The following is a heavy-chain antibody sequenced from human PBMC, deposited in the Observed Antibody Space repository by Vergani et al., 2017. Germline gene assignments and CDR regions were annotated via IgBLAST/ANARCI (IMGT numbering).Heavy chain of an antibody. CDR2: IYTSGST. V-gene: IGHV4-61*02. CDR3: ARSYSGGFDY. Sequence: QVQLQESGPGLVKPSQTLSLTCTVSGGSISSGSYYWSWIRQPAGKGLEWIGRIYTSGSTNYNPSLKSRVTISVDTSKNQFSLKLSSVTAADTAAYYCARSYSGGFDYWGQGTLVTVSS. J-gene: IGHJ4*02. CDR1: GGSISSGSYY. D-gene: IGHD2-15*01.